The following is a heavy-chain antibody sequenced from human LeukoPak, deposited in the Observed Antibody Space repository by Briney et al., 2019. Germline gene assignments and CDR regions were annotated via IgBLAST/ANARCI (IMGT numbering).Heavy chain of an antibody. CDR2: ISSSDSTI. J-gene: IGHJ4*02. V-gene: IGHV3-48*03. D-gene: IGHD3-3*01. Sequence: GGSLRLSCAASGFTFSSYEMNWVRQAPGKGLEWVSYISSSDSTIYYADSVKGRFTISRDNAKNSLYLQMNSLRAEDTAVYYCARDMNDFHDFDYWGQGTLVTVSS. CDR1: GFTFSSYE. CDR3: ARDMNDFHDFDY.